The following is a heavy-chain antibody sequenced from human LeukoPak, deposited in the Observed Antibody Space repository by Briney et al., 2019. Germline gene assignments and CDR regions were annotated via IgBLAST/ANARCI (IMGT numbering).Heavy chain of an antibody. J-gene: IGHJ4*02. D-gene: IGHD4-17*01. V-gene: IGHV3-30*04. CDR1: GFTFSSYA. CDR3: ARDHDYGDYEPIFHY. CDR2: ISYDGSNK. Sequence: GRSLRLSCAASGFTFSSYAMHWVRQAPGKGLEWVAVISYDGSNKYYADSVKGRFTISRDNSKYTLYLQMNSLRAEDTAVYYCARDHDYGDYEPIFHYWGQGTLVTVSS.